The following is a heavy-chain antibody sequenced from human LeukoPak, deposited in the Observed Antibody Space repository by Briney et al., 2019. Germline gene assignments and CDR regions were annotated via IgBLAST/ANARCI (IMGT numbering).Heavy chain of an antibody. CDR3: ARSSSCYGGCYFDY. J-gene: IGHJ4*02. V-gene: IGHV4-4*07. CDR2: IYTSGNT. D-gene: IGHD2-2*01. CDR1: GGSISSYY. Sequence: PSETLSLTCTVSGGSISSYYWSWIRQPAGKGLEWIGRIYTSGNTNYNPSLKSRVTMSVDTSKNQFSLNLSSVTAADTAVYYCARSSSCYGGCYFDYWGQGTLVTVSS.